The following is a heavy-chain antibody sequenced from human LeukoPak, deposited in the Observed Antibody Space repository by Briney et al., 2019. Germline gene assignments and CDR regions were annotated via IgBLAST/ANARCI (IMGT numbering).Heavy chain of an antibody. Sequence: GGSLRLSCAASGFTFSSYRMNWVRQAPGKGLEWVSTISHSGGGTYYAESVKGRFTISRDNSKNTVYLQMNSLRAEDTAVYYCAKDLHWGFDYWGQGTLVTVSS. J-gene: IGHJ4*02. CDR3: AKDLHWGFDY. CDR1: GFTFSSYR. CDR2: ISHSGGGT. V-gene: IGHV3-23*01. D-gene: IGHD7-27*01.